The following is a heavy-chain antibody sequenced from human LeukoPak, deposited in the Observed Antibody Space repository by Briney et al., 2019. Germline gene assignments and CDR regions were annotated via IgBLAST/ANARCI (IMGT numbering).Heavy chain of an antibody. CDR3: ARRLAGTEDY. J-gene: IGHJ4*02. V-gene: IGHV4-39*01. Sequence: PSETLSLTCAVSGYSISSSSYYWGWIRQPPGRGLEWIGSFYYSGSTYYNPSLRSRVTISVDTSKNQFSLRLSSVTATDTAVYYCARRLAGTEDYWGQGTLVTVSS. D-gene: IGHD6-13*01. CDR1: GYSISSSSYY. CDR2: FYYSGST.